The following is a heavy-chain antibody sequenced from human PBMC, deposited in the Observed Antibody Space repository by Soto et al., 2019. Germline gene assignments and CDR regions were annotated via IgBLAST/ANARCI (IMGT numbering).Heavy chain of an antibody. CDR2: INAGNGNT. CDR3: ARGKYYDSSGYSAGNY. Sequence: QVQLVQSGAEVKKPGASVKVSCKASGYTFTSYAMHWVRQAPGQRLEWMGWINAGNGNTKYSQKFQGRVTITRDTSASTAYMELSSLRSEDTAVYYCARGKYYDSSGYSAGNYWGQGTLVIVSS. J-gene: IGHJ4*02. D-gene: IGHD3-22*01. CDR1: GYTFTSYA. V-gene: IGHV1-3*01.